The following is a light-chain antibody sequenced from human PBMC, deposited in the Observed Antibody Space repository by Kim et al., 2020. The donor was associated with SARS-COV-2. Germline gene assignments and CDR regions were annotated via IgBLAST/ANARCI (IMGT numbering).Light chain of an antibody. CDR3: QAWDGSTDVV. Sequence: SYELTQPPSVSVSPGETARITCGGNDIGSEGVRWYQQRPGQAPVVVIYYDTDRPSGIPERFSGSNSGNTATLTISRDEAGDEADYYCQAWDGSTDVVFGGGTQLTVL. CDR1: DIGSEG. J-gene: IGLJ3*02. V-gene: IGLV3-21*04. CDR2: YDT.